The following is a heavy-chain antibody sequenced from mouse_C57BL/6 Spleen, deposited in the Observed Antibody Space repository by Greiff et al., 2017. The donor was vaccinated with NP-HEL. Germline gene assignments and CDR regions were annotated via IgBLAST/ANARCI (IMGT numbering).Heavy chain of an antibody. CDR1: GYTFTSYW. D-gene: IGHD1-1*01. CDR3: ARRGYYGSSHYAIDY. CDR2: IDPSDSYT. V-gene: IGHV1-69*01. Sequence: QVQLQQPGAELVMPGASVKLSCKASGYTFTSYWMHWVKQRPGQGLEWIGEIDPSDSYTNYNQKFKGKSTLTVDKSSSTAYMQLSSLTSEDSAVYYCARRGYYGSSHYAIDYWGQGTSVTVSS. J-gene: IGHJ4*01.